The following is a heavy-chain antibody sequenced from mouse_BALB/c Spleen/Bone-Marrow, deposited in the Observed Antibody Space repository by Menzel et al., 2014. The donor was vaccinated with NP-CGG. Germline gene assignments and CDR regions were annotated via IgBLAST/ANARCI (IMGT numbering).Heavy chain of an antibody. D-gene: IGHD2-4*01. CDR2: ISSSGGYT. J-gene: IGHJ1*01. CDR3: SRLRMITTYFDV. V-gene: IGHV5-9-3*01. Sequence: VKLVESGGGLAKPGGSLQLSCAASGFTFSTYAMSWVRQTPEKRLEWVATISSSGGYTYYPDSVKGRFTISRDNAKNTLYLQMSSLRSEDTAMFYCSRLRMITTYFDVWGAGTTVTVSS. CDR1: GFTFSTYA.